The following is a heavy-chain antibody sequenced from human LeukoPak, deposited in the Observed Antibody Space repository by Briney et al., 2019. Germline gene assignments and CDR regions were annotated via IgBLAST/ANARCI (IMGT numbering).Heavy chain of an antibody. Sequence: GASAKVSCKASGYTFTSYYMHWVRQAPGQGLEWMGIINPSGGSTSYAQKFQGRVTMTRDTSTSTVYMELSSLRSEDTAVYYCAREMATNPYDYWGQGTLVTVSS. CDR1: GYTFTSYY. CDR2: INPSGGST. V-gene: IGHV1-46*01. J-gene: IGHJ4*02. CDR3: AREMATNPYDY. D-gene: IGHD5-24*01.